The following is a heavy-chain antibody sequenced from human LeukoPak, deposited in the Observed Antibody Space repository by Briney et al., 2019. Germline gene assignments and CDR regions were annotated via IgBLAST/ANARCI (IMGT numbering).Heavy chain of an antibody. CDR2: IYDSGST. CDR3: ARDLGYSSSFDAFDI. J-gene: IGHJ3*02. V-gene: IGHV4-30-2*01. CDR1: PGSTSSGRYY. D-gene: IGHD6-6*01. Sequence: SSETLSLTSTVSPGSTSSGRYYRSCIRPPPAKRLECTAYIYDSGSTYYNPSLKSRVTISVDRSKNQFSLKLSSVTAADTAVYYCARDLGYSSSFDAFDIWGQGTMVTVSS.